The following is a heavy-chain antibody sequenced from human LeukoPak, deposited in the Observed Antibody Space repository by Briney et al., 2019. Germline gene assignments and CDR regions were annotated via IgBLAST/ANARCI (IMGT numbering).Heavy chain of an antibody. J-gene: IGHJ3*02. CDR1: GGSFSGYY. CDR2: INHSGST. D-gene: IGHD4-23*01. V-gene: IGHV4-34*01. Sequence: PSETLSLTCAVYGGSFSGYYWSWIRQPPGKGLEWIGEINHSGSTNYNPSLKSRVTISVDTSKNQFSLKLSSVTAADTAVYYCARDDYGGNTGVDIWGQGTMVTVSS. CDR3: ARDDYGGNTGVDI.